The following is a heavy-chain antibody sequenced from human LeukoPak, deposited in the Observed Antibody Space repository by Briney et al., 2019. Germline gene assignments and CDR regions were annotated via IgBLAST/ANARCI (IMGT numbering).Heavy chain of an antibody. V-gene: IGHV3-9*03. CDR3: AKGALTVTTPFFDY. CDR2: ISWNSGSI. D-gene: IGHD4-17*01. Sequence: PGGSLRLSCAASGFTFDDYAIHWVRQAPGKGLEWVSGISWNSGSIGYADSVKGRFTISRDNAKNSLYLQMNSLRTEDMALYYCAKGALTVTTPFFDYWGQGTLVIVSS. CDR1: GFTFDDYA. J-gene: IGHJ4*02.